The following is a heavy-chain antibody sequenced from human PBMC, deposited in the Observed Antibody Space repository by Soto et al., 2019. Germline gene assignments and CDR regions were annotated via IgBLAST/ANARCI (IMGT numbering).Heavy chain of an antibody. CDR1: GGSISSGGYY. CDR2: IYYSGST. V-gene: IGHV4-31*03. CDR3: ARGRSSTSPYPIGY. J-gene: IGHJ4*02. D-gene: IGHD2-2*01. Sequence: QVQLQESGPGLVKPSQTLSLTCTVSGGSISSGGYYWSWIRQHPGKGLEWIGYIYYSGSTYYNPSLKSRATLSVDTSKNQSSLKLSSVTAADTAVYYCARGRSSTSPYPIGYWGQGTLVTVSS.